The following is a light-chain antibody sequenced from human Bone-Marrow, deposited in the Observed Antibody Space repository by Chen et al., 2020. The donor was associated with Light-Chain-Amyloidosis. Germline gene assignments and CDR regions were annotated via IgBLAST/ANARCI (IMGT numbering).Light chain of an antibody. Sequence: SYELTQPPSVSVSPGHTARITCSGDDLPTKYAFWYQQQPGQAPVLVIHRDTERPSGISERFSGSSSGTTATLTISGVQAEDEADYHCQSAYSSGTYEVIFGGGTKLTVL. CDR2: RDT. J-gene: IGLJ2*01. CDR1: DLPTKY. CDR3: QSAYSSGTYEVI. V-gene: IGLV3-25*03.